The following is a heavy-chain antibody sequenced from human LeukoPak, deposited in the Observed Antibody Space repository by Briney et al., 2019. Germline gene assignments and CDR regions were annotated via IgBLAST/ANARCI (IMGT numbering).Heavy chain of an antibody. J-gene: IGHJ4*02. CDR2: IKQNGSEK. V-gene: IGHV3-7*01. CDR1: GFTFSSHW. CDR3: ARVRRCSSTSCYVSFGYFDY. D-gene: IGHD2-2*01. Sequence: GGSLRLSCAAPGFTFSSHWMSWVRQAPGHGLGRVANIKQNGSEKYYVDSVKGRFTISRDNAKNSLYLQMNSLRAEDTAVYYCARVRRCSSTSCYVSFGYFDYWGQGTLVTVSS.